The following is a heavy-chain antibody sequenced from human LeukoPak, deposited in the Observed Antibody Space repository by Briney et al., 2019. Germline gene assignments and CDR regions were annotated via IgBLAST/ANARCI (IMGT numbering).Heavy chain of an antibody. J-gene: IGHJ3*02. CDR3: ARDLAGFCSGGSCYSGLAFDI. V-gene: IGHV3-21*01. D-gene: IGHD2-15*01. Sequence: GGSLRLSCAASGFTFGNYNMNWVRQAPGKGLEWVSAISGSRSVIYYADSVRGRFTISRDSAKNSLYLQMNSLRVEDTAVYYCARDLAGFCSGGSCYSGLAFDIWGQGTMVTVSS. CDR1: GFTFGNYN. CDR2: ISGSRSVI.